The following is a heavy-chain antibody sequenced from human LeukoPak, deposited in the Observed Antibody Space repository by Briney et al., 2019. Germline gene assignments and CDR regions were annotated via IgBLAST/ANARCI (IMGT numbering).Heavy chain of an antibody. CDR3: ARDPTTGYSSSWSVGGFDY. J-gene: IGHJ4*02. CDR1: GFTFSSYA. Sequence: QPGRSLRLSCAASGFTFSSYAMHWVRQAPGKGLEWVAVISYDGSNKYYADSVKGRFTISRDNSNNTLYLQMNSLRAEDTAVYYCARDPTTGYSSSWSVGGFDYWGQGTLVTVSS. CDR2: ISYDGSNK. D-gene: IGHD6-13*01. V-gene: IGHV3-30-3*01.